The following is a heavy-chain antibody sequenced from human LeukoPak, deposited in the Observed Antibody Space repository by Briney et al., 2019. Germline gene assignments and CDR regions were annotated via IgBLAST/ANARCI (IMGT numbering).Heavy chain of an antibody. CDR2: IIPIFGTA. CDR1: GGTFSSYA. J-gene: IGHJ4*02. D-gene: IGHD2-2*01. V-gene: IGHV1-69*05. Sequence: ASVKVSCKASGGTFSSYAISWVRQAPGQGLEWMGGIIPIFGTANYAQKFQGRVTITTDESTSTAYMELSSLRSEDTAVYYCARRYCSSSSCYSDYWGQGTLVTVSS. CDR3: ARRYCSSSSCYSDY.